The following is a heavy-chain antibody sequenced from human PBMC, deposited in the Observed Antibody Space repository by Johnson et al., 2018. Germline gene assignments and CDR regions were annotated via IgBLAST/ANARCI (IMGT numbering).Heavy chain of an antibody. V-gene: IGHV3-30*18. J-gene: IGHJ1*01. CDR1: GFTFRSYA. D-gene: IGHD4-23*01. CDR2: ISSVGSNK. Sequence: QVQLVESGGGVVQPGRSLRLSCAASGFTFRSYAMHWVRQAPGKGLEWMAVISSVGSNKYYSDSVTGRFTISRDNSKNTLYLQMNSLRPEDTAVYYCAKDRSGGVDVPSEYFQHWGQGTLVTVSS. CDR3: AKDRSGGVDVPSEYFQH.